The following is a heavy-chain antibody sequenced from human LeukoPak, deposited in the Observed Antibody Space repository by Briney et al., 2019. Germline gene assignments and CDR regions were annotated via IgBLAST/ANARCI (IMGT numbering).Heavy chain of an antibody. CDR3: ATSWGPDTSAFRWGRDGMDV. D-gene: IGHD3-16*01. CDR2: ISKSGDHT. Sequence: GGSLRLSCAVSGLTFNNYAMSWVRQAPGKGLEWVSAISKSGDHTYYAASAKGRFTIYRDNSKNTQYLQMNSLRAGDTAVYYCATSWGPDTSAFRWGRDGMDVWGQGTTVIVS. J-gene: IGHJ6*02. CDR1: GLTFNNYA. V-gene: IGHV3-23*01.